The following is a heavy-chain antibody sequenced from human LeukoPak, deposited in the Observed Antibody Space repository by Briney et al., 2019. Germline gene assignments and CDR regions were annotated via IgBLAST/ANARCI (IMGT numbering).Heavy chain of an antibody. CDR1: GGSISSGGYS. V-gene: IGHV4-31*03. CDR3: ARGPYYYDSSGYSFDY. CDR2: IYYSGST. J-gene: IGHJ4*02. D-gene: IGHD3-22*01. Sequence: SQTLSLTCTVSGGSISSGGYSWSWIRQHPGKGLEWIGYIYYSGSTYYNPSLKSRVTISVDTSKNQFSLKLSSVTAADTAVYYCARGPYYYDSSGYSFDYWGQGTLVTVSS.